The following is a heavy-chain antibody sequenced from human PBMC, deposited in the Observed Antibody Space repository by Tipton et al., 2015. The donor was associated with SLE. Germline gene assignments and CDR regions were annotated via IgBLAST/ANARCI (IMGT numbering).Heavy chain of an antibody. CDR2: INHSGST. V-gene: IGHV4-34*01. CDR3: ARVLRGYYYYYYMDV. CDR1: GGSFSGYY. J-gene: IGHJ6*03. Sequence: TLSLTCAVYGGSFSGYYWSWIRQPPGKGLEWIGEINHSGSTNYNPSLKSRATISVDTSKNQFSLKLSSVTAADTAVYYCARVLRGYYYYYYMDVWGKGTTVTVSS. D-gene: IGHD3-10*01.